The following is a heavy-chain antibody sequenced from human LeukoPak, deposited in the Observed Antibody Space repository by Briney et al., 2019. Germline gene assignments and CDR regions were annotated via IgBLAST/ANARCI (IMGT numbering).Heavy chain of an antibody. V-gene: IGHV3-30*02. D-gene: IGHD3-16*01. J-gene: IGHJ4*02. Sequence: PGGSLRLSCAASGFTFSSYGMHWVRQAPGKGLEWVAFIRYDGSNKYYADSVKGRFTISRDNSKNTLYLQMNSLRAEDTAVYYCARDKIGGPTLLDYWGQGTLVTVSS. CDR1: GFTFSSYG. CDR3: ARDKIGGPTLLDY. CDR2: IRYDGSNK.